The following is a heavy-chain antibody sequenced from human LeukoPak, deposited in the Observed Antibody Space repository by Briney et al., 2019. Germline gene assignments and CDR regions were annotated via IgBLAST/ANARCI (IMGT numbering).Heavy chain of an antibody. CDR2: ISSSSSYT. V-gene: IGHV3-11*06. CDR1: GFTFSDYY. D-gene: IGHD5-18*01. J-gene: IGHJ4*02. CDR3: AREPPRGGYSYGYYY. Sequence: GGPLRLSCAASGFTFSDYYMSWIRQAPGKGLEWVSYISSSSSYTNYADSVKGRFTISRDNAKNSLYLQMNSLRAEDTAVYYCAREPPRGGYSYGYYYWGQGTLVTVSS.